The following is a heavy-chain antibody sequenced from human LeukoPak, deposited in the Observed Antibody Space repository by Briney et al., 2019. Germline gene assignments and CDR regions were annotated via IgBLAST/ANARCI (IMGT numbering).Heavy chain of an antibody. V-gene: IGHV1-2*04. CDR1: GYTFTGYY. CDR3: AREIGCSSTSCYAAFDY. Sequence: VASVKVSCKASGYTFTGYYMHWVRQAPGQGLEWMGWINPNSGGTNYAQKFQGWVTMTRDTSISTAYMELSRLRSDDTAVYYCAREIGCSSTSCYAAFDYWGQGTLVTVSS. CDR2: INPNSGGT. D-gene: IGHD2-2*01. J-gene: IGHJ4*02.